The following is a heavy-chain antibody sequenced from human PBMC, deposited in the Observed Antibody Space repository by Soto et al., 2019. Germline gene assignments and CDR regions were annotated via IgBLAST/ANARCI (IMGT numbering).Heavy chain of an antibody. CDR3: SDSRLDTSVRKQDY. D-gene: IGHD3-16*01. J-gene: IGHJ4*02. Sequence: QVQLQESGPGLVKPSETLSLTCTVSGDSISSLYWRWIRKPPGKGLAWIVYIYYSGSINYSPSLTSLIAISVDPSKYQSALRLTSVAAAAPAVYYGSDSRLDTSVRKQDYWGQGTLGSV. V-gene: IGHV4-59*01. CDR1: GDSISSLY. CDR2: IYYSGSI.